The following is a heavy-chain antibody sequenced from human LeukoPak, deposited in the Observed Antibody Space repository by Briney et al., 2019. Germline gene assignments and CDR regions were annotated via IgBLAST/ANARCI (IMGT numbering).Heavy chain of an antibody. V-gene: IGHV3-30*02. CDR2: IRYDGSNK. CDR3: AKSRGESRGASNY. D-gene: IGHD1-26*01. J-gene: IGHJ4*02. Sequence: GGSLRLSCAASGFTFSSYGMHWVRQAPGKGLEWVAFIRYDGSNKYYADSVKGRFTISRDSSKNTLYLQMNSLRAEDTAVYYCAKSRGESRGASNYWGQGTLVTVSS. CDR1: GFTFSSYG.